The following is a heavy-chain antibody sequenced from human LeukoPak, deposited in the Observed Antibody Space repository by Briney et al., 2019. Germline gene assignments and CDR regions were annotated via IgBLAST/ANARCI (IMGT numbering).Heavy chain of an antibody. CDR3: AKEPGESSSWYSWFDP. CDR2: ISGSGGST. CDR1: GFTFSSYA. V-gene: IGHV3-23*01. Sequence: GGSLRLSCAASGFTFSSYAMSWVRQAPGKGLEWVSAISGSGGSTYYADSVKGRFTISRDNSKNTLCLQMNSLRAEDTAVYYCAKEPGESSSWYSWFDPWGQGTLVTVSS. D-gene: IGHD6-13*01. J-gene: IGHJ5*02.